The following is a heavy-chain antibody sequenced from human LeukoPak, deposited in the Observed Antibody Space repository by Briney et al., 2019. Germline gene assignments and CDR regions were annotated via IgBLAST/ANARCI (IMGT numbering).Heavy chain of an antibody. CDR1: GGSISSASYY. J-gene: IGHJ4*02. V-gene: IGHV4-61*02. D-gene: IGHD3-22*01. CDR2: IYTSGST. CDR3: ARLGSSGYYIGY. Sequence: SETLSLTCTVSGGSISSASYYWSWIRQPAGKGLEWIGRIYTSGSTNYNPSLKSRVTMSVDTSKNQFSLKLSSVTAADTAVYYCARLGSSGYYIGYWGQGTLVTVSS.